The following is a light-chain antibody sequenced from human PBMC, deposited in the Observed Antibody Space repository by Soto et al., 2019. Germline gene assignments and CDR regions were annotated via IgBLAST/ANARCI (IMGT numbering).Light chain of an antibody. CDR1: QSISNY. CDR2: AAS. V-gene: IGKV1-39*01. CDR3: QQSYSAPIT. J-gene: IGKJ5*01. Sequence: DIQMTQSPSSLSASIGDRVIITCRASQSISNYLNWYQQKPGKATKLLIFAASSLQSGVQSRFSGSGSGTNFTLTISSLQPEDFEAYYCQQSYSAPITFGQGTRLEIK.